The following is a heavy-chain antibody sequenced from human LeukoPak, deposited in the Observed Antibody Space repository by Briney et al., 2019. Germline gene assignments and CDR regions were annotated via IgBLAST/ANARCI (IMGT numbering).Heavy chain of an antibody. CDR1: GGSISSGGYY. Sequence: SETLSLTCTVSGGSISSGGYYWSWIRQHPGEGLEWIGYIYCSGSTYYNPSLKSRVTISVDTSKNQFSLKLSSVTAADTAVYYCAREISGPPPLCAFDIWGQGTMVTVSS. J-gene: IGHJ3*02. CDR3: AREISGPPPLCAFDI. V-gene: IGHV4-31*03. CDR2: IYCSGST. D-gene: IGHD3-3*01.